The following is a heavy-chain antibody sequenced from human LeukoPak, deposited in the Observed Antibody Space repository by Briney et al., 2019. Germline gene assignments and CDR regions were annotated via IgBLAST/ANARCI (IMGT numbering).Heavy chain of an antibody. CDR1: TGSISSYY. CDR3: ASGVPYSSGWYYFDY. CDR2: VYYSGST. J-gene: IGHJ4*02. D-gene: IGHD6-19*01. V-gene: IGHV4-59*01. Sequence: SETLSLTCTVSTGSISSYYWSLTRQPPGKGLEWIGYVYYSGSTTYNPSLKSRVTISVDTSKNQFSLKLSSVTAADTAVYYCASGVPYSSGWYYFDYWGQGTLVTVSS.